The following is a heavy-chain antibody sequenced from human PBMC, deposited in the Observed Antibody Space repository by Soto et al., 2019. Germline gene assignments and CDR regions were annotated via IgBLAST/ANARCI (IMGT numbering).Heavy chain of an antibody. J-gene: IGHJ6*02. CDR1: GFTFSSYS. CDR2: ISSSSSYT. Sequence: PGGSLRLSCAASGFTFSSYSMNWVRQAPGKGLEWVSSISSSSSYTYYADSVKGRFTISRDNAKNSLYLQMNSLRAEDTAVYYCARNGNDVYYYYGMDVWGQGTTVTVSS. V-gene: IGHV3-21*01. CDR3: ARNGNDVYYYYGMDV. D-gene: IGHD1-1*01.